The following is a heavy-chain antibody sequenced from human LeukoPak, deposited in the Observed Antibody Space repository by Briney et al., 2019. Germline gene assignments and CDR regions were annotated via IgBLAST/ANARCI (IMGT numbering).Heavy chain of an antibody. CDR2: ISSSGSTI. CDR1: GFTFSDYY. Sequence: GGSLRLSCAAAGFTFSDYYMSWIRQAPGKGLEWVSYISSSGSTIYYADSVKGRFTISRDNSKNTLYLQMNSLRAEDTAVYYCAKDGGWDSSSWYSLYYFDYWGQGTLVTVSS. CDR3: AKDGGWDSSSWYSLYYFDY. V-gene: IGHV3-11*04. J-gene: IGHJ4*02. D-gene: IGHD6-13*01.